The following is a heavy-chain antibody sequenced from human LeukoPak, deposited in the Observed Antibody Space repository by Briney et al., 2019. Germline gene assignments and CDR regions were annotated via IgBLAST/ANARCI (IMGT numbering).Heavy chain of an antibody. Sequence: SETLSLTRTVSRGSISNWYWSWIRQPAGKGLEWIGRIYDSGSTEYNPSLRSRVIMSVDTSKNEFSLKLSSVTAADTAVYYCARTTGHYLFDQWGQGTLVIVSS. CDR1: RGSISNWY. V-gene: IGHV4-4*07. CDR3: ARTTGHYLFDQ. CDR2: IYDSGST. D-gene: IGHD3-3*01. J-gene: IGHJ4*02.